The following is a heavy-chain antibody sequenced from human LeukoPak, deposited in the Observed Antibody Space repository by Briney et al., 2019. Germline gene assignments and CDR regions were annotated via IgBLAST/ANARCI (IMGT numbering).Heavy chain of an antibody. Sequence: AASVKVSCKASGYTFTSYAMHWVRQAPGQRLEWMGWINAGNGNTKYSQKFQGRVTITADESTSTAYMELSSLRSEDTAVYYCARPRGYSYGLDYWGQGTLVTVSS. CDR3: ARPRGYSYGLDY. CDR1: GYTFTSYA. CDR2: INAGNGNT. J-gene: IGHJ4*02. V-gene: IGHV1-3*01. D-gene: IGHD5-18*01.